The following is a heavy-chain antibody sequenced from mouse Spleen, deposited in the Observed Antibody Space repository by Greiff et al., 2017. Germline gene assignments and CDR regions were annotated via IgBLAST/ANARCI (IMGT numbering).Heavy chain of an antibody. Sequence: DVHLVESEGGLVQPGSSLKLSCTASGFTFSDYYMAWVRQVPEKGLEWVANINHDNSNTYYLDSLKSRFIISRDNAKNILYLQMSSLKSEDTATYYCARGLTGALFDYWGQGTTLTVSS. D-gene: IGHD4-1*01. CDR1: GFTFSDYY. V-gene: IGHV5-16*01. CDR3: ARGLTGALFDY. CDR2: INHDNSNT. J-gene: IGHJ2*01.